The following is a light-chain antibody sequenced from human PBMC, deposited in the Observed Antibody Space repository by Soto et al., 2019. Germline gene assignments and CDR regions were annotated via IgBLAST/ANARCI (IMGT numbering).Light chain of an antibody. CDR2: KSS. CDR1: QSISSW. J-gene: IGKJ2*01. Sequence: DIQMTQSPSTLSASVGVRVTITCRASQSISSWLAWYQQKPGKDPKFLIYKSSSLESGVPARFRGSGSGPEFTLTISSLQPDDFAAYYCQQYNSYPHTFGQGTKLEI. CDR3: QQYNSYPHT. V-gene: IGKV1-5*03.